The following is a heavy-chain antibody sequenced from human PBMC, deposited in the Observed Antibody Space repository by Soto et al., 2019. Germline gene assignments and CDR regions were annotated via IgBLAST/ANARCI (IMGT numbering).Heavy chain of an antibody. V-gene: IGHV3-72*01. CDR1: GFTFSDHY. CDR2: IRNKANSYTT. J-gene: IGHJ4*02. Sequence: EVQLVESGGGLVQPGGSLRLSCATSGFTFSDHYMDWVRQAPGKGLEWVGRIRNKANSYTTEYAASVKGRFTISRDDSKTSLYLQMNSLKTEDTAVYYCVRHKLDSTPYTFFDYWGQGTLVTVSS. CDR3: VRHKLDSTPYTFFDY. D-gene: IGHD3-22*01.